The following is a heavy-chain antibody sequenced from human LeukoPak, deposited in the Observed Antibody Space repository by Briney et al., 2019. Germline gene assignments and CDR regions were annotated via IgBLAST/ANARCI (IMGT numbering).Heavy chain of an antibody. Sequence: ASVKVSCKASGYTFTSYGISWVRQAPGQGLEWMGWTSAYNGNTNYAQKLQGRVTMTTDTSTSTAYMELRSLRSDDTAVYYCASSPYRTNGVCYISWFDPWGQGTLVTVSS. D-gene: IGHD2-8*01. J-gene: IGHJ5*02. CDR3: ASSPYRTNGVCYISWFDP. CDR2: TSAYNGNT. CDR1: GYTFTSYG. V-gene: IGHV1-18*01.